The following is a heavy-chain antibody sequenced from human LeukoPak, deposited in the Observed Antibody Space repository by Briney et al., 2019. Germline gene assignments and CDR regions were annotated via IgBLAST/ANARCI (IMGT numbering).Heavy chain of an antibody. V-gene: IGHV3-21*04. J-gene: IGHJ4*02. CDR3: AKDRAGTPWAD. CDR2: ISSSSSYI. D-gene: IGHD1-1*01. Sequence: GGSLRLSCAASGFTFSGYDLNWVRQAPGKGLEWVSSISSSSSYIYYADSLKGRFTISRDNAKNSLYLQMNSLRAEDTAVYYCAKDRAGTPWADWGQGTLVTVSS. CDR1: GFTFSGYD.